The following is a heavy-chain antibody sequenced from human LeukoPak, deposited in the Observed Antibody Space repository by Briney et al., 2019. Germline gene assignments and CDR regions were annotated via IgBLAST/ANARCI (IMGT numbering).Heavy chain of an antibody. J-gene: IGHJ5*02. D-gene: IGHD1-26*01. V-gene: IGHV1-2*06. CDR2: INPSSGGT. Sequence: GASVKVSCKASGYTFTDYYMHWVRQAPGQGLQWMGRINPSSGGTNYAQKFQGRVTMTRDKSINTAYMELGRLRSDDTAVHYCASGSYWTWGQGTLVTVSS. CDR1: GYTFTDYY. CDR3: ASGSYWT.